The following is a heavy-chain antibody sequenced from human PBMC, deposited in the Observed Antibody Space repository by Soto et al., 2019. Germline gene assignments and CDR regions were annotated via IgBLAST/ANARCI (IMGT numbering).Heavy chain of an antibody. V-gene: IGHV3-23*01. J-gene: IGHJ3*02. D-gene: IGHD3-22*01. CDR2: ISGSGGST. CDR3: ARDSGITDNYYDSSGYFTHDAFDI. Sequence: GGSLRLSCAASGFTFSSYAMSWVRQAPGKGLEWVSAISGSGGSTYYADSVKGRFTISRDNAKNSLYLQMNSLRAEDTAVYYCARDSGITDNYYDSSGYFTHDAFDIWGQGTMVTVSS. CDR1: GFTFSSYA.